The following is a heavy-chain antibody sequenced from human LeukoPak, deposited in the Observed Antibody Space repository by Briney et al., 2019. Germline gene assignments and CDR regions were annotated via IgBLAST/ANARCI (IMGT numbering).Heavy chain of an antibody. D-gene: IGHD5-12*01. J-gene: IGHJ5*02. CDR2: IRSSSET. Sequence: GGSLRLSCAASGFIFSQYSMNWVRQAPGKGLEWVSHIRSSSETFYADSVKGRFTISRDNARNSLYLQMNNLRGEDTAIYYCARDAGDSGYGCDLWGQGTLVTVSS. CDR1: GFIFSQYS. CDR3: ARDAGDSGYGCDL. V-gene: IGHV3-48*01.